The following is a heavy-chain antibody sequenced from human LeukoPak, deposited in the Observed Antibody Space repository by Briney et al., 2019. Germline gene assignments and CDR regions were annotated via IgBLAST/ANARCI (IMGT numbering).Heavy chain of an antibody. CDR3: AKGSSMTIAARLNY. V-gene: IGHV4-31*03. CDR1: GGSISSGVSY. J-gene: IGHJ4*02. D-gene: IGHD6-6*01. CDR2: IYYSGSS. Sequence: SQTLSLTCTVSGGSISSGVSYWSWIRQHPGKGLEWIAYIYYSGSSSYNPSLKSRVTISVDTSKNQFSLKLSSVTAADTAVYYCAKGSSMTIAARLNYWGQGTLVTVSS.